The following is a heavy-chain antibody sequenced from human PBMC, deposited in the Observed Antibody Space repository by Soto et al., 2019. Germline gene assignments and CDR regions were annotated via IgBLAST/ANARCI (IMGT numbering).Heavy chain of an antibody. J-gene: IGHJ5*02. CDR1: GYTFTSYG. V-gene: IGHV1-18*01. Sequence: GASVKVSCKASGYTFTSYGISWVRQAPGQGLEWMGWISAYNGNTNYAQKLQGRVTMTTDTSTSTAYMELRSLRSDDTAVYYCARVFAGAAAPCGHNCFDPWGQGTLVRVSS. CDR2: ISAYNGNT. D-gene: IGHD1-26*01. CDR3: ARVFAGAAAPCGHNCFDP.